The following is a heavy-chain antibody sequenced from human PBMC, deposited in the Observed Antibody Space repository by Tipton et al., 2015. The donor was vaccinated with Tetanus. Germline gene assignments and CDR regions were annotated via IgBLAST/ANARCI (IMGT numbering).Heavy chain of an antibody. Sequence: SLRLSCAASGFTFSSHSMNWVRQAPGKGLEWISYISTSSTTIYYADSVRGRFTISRDDAKNSLYLQMNSLRAEDTAVYYCARVRPRAAAGLTSDWGQGALVTVFS. J-gene: IGHJ4*02. CDR2: ISTSSTTI. D-gene: IGHD6-13*01. CDR1: GFTFSSHS. V-gene: IGHV3-48*01. CDR3: ARVRPRAAAGLTSD.